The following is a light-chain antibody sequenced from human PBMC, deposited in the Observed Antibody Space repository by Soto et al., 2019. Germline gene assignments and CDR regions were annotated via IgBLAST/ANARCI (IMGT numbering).Light chain of an antibody. CDR3: QQANSFPHT. CDR1: QGIAVW. Sequence: DIQMTQSPSSVSASVGDRVTITCRASQGIAVWLAWYQQKPGKALKLLIYAASTLQSGVPSRFSGSKSGTDFPLTIRSLQPEDFATYYCQQANSFPHTFGPGTKVDI. CDR2: AAS. V-gene: IGKV1D-12*01. J-gene: IGKJ3*01.